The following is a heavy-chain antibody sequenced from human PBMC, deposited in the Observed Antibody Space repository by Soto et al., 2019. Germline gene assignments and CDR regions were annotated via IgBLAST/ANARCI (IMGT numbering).Heavy chain of an antibody. V-gene: IGHV3-33*01. Sequence: LRLSCAASGFTFSSYGMHWVRRAPGKGLEWVAVIWYDGTNKYYVDSVKGRFTISRDNSKNTLYLQMNSLRAEDTAVYYCARGGGHLNNWFDPWGQGTLVTVSS. D-gene: IGHD3-16*01. CDR3: ARGGGHLNNWFDP. CDR2: IWYDGTNK. CDR1: GFTFSSYG. J-gene: IGHJ5*02.